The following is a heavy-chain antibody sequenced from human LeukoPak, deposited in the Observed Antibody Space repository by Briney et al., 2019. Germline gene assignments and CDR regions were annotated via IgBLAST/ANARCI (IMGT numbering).Heavy chain of an antibody. CDR2: ISKDGFNQ. J-gene: IGHJ4*02. D-gene: IGHD3-10*01. CDR3: AREAYYGSGRSRQPSPV. V-gene: IGHV3-30*15. CDR1: GFTFSSYA. Sequence: PGTSLRLSCAASGFTFSSYAMSWVRQAPGKGLEWVSLISKDGFNQDHADSVKGRFTISRDNSRDTLYLQMSSLRPEDTAVYYCAREAYYGSGRSRQPSPVWGQGTLVIVSS.